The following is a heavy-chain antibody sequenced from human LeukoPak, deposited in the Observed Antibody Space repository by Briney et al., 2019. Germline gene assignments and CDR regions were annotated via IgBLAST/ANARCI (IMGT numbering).Heavy chain of an antibody. V-gene: IGHV3-30*04. CDR2: ISYDGSNK. CDR3: ARSYYDILTGYGEVDY. J-gene: IGHJ4*02. D-gene: IGHD3-9*01. CDR1: GSIFNNYA. Sequence: GGSLRLSCAASGSIFNNYAMHWVRQAPGKGLEWVAVISYDGSNKYYADSVKGRFTISRDNSKNTLYLQMNSLRAEDTAVYYCARSYYDILTGYGEVDYWGQGTLVTVSS.